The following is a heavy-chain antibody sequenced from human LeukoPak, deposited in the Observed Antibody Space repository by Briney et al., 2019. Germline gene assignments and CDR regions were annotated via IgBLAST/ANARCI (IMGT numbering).Heavy chain of an antibody. CDR3: ASLSMVRGVPRSDY. CDR1: GYTFTGYY. V-gene: IGHV1-2*02. J-gene: IGHJ4*02. D-gene: IGHD3-10*01. CDR2: INPNSGGT. Sequence: ASVKVSCKASGYTFTGYYMHWVRQAPGQGLEWMGWINPNSGGTNYAQKFQGRVTMTRSTSISTAYMELSRLRSDNTAMYYCASLSMVRGVPRSDYWGQGTLVTVSS.